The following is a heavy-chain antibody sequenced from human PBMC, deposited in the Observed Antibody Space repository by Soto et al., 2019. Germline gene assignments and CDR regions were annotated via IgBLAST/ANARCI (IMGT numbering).Heavy chain of an antibody. V-gene: IGHV4-34*01. CDR3: PTRITVFGLLIPPFDP. CDR2: INHTGGT. Sequence: SETLSLTCAVYGGSVNGYYWNWIRKPPGKGLEWIGEINHTGGTHYNPSLKSRVTMSVDTSKNQFSLRLSSVTAADTAIYYCPTRITVFGLLIPPFDPWGQGTQVTVS. J-gene: IGHJ5*02. D-gene: IGHD3-3*01. CDR1: GGSVNGYY.